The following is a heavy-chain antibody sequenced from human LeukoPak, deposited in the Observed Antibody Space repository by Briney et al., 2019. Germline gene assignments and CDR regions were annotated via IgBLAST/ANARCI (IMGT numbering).Heavy chain of an antibody. CDR2: ISAYNGNI. CDR1: GYTFTSFG. J-gene: IGHJ4*02. V-gene: IGHV1-18*01. CDR3: VRDLGVDTTMIFFDY. Sequence: ASVKVSCKASGYTFTSFGISWVRQAPGQGLEWMGWISAYNGNINYAQELQGRVTMTTDTSTSTAYMEVRSLRSEDTAVYYCVRDLGVDTTMIFFDYWGQGSVVTASS. D-gene: IGHD5-18*01.